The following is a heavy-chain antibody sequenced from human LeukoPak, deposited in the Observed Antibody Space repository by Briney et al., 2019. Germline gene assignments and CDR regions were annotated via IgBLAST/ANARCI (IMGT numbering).Heavy chain of an antibody. CDR1: GFTFSSYG. J-gene: IGHJ6*03. CDR2: IWCDGSNK. Sequence: QAGGSLRLSCAASGFTFSSYGMHWVRQAPGKGLEWVAVIWCDGSNKYYADSVKGRFTISRDNSKNTLYLQMNSLRAEDTAVYYCARGRYCSSTSCYIGYYYYMDVWGKGTTVTVSS. D-gene: IGHD2-2*02. CDR3: ARGRYCSSTSCYIGYYYYMDV. V-gene: IGHV3-33*01.